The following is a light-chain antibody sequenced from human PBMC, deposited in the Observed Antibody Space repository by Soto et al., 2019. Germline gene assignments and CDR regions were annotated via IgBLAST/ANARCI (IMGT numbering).Light chain of an antibody. CDR2: DAS. CDR3: QQRTDSS. J-gene: IGKJ4*01. V-gene: IGKV3-11*01. Sequence: EIVLTQSPATLSMSPGDRATLSCRASQSISTYLAWYQQKPGQAPRLLIYDASIRATGIPARFSGSGSGTDFALTISSLEPEDFAFYYCQQRTDSSFGGGTKGDIK. CDR1: QSISTY.